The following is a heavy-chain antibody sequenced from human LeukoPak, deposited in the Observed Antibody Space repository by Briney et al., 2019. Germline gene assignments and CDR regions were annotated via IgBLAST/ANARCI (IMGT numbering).Heavy chain of an antibody. CDR3: ARGRYGDYYFDY. CDR2: ISSSSSYI. J-gene: IGHJ4*02. D-gene: IGHD4-17*01. CDR1: GFTFSSYS. V-gene: IGHV3-21*01. Sequence: PGRSLRLSCAASGFTFSSYSMNWVRQAPGKGLEWVSSISSSSSYIYYADSVKGRFTISRDNAKNSLYLQMNSLRAEDTAVYYCARGRYGDYYFDYWGQGTLVTVSS.